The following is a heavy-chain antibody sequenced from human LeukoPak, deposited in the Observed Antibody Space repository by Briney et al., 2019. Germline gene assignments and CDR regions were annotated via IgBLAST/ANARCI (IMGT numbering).Heavy chain of an antibody. Sequence: SETLSLTCTVSGGSISSYYWSWIRQPPGKGLEWIGYIYYSGSTNYNPSLKSRVTISVDTSKNQFSLKLSSVTAADTAVYYCARGYYDSSGYYSPDYWGQGTLVTVSS. D-gene: IGHD3-22*01. J-gene: IGHJ4*02. CDR3: ARGYYDSSGYYSPDY. CDR2: IYYSGST. V-gene: IGHV4-59*01. CDR1: GGSISSYY.